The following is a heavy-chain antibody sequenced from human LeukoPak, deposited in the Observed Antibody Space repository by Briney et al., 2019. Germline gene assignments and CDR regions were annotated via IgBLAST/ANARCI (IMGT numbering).Heavy chain of an antibody. J-gene: IGHJ4*02. V-gene: IGHV3-74*01. D-gene: IGHD4-17*01. Sequence: GGSLRLSCTASGFTFTNYWMSWVRQAPGKGLVWVSGINPDGSTTTYADSVKGRFTISRENAKSTLYLHMNILRVEDTAVYYCARGRYGDYHWGQGILVTVSS. CDR1: GFTFTNYW. CDR3: ARGRYGDYH. CDR2: INPDGSTT.